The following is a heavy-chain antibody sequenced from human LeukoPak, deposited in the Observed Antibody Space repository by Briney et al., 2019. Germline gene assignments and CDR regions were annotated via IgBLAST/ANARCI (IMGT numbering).Heavy chain of an antibody. CDR2: SYYCGST. CDR3: ARLLTVTTASDY. J-gene: IGHJ4*02. CDR1: GGSISSSSYY. Sequence: SETLSVTCTVSGGSISSSSYYWGWIRQPPGKGLEWIGSSYYCGSTYYNPSLKSRVTISVDTSKNQFSLKLSSVTAADTAVYYCARLLTVTTASDYWGQGTQVTVSS. V-gene: IGHV4-39*01. D-gene: IGHD4-17*01.